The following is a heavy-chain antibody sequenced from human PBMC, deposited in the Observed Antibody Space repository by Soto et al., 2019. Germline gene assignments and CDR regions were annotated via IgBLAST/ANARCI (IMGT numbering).Heavy chain of an antibody. CDR1: GGSFSGYY. Sequence: QVQLQQWGAGLLKPSETLSLTCAVSGGSFSGYYWTWIRQPPGTGLEWIGEINHSGSTNYNPSLKSRFTISVDTSKNQCSLKLTSVTAADTAVYFCARDKITGLFDYWGQGTLVTVSS. V-gene: IGHV4-34*01. D-gene: IGHD2-8*02. CDR2: INHSGST. CDR3: ARDKITGLFDY. J-gene: IGHJ4*02.